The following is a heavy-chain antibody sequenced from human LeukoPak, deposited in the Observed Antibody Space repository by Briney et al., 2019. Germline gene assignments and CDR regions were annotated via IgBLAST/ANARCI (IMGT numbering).Heavy chain of an antibody. CDR1: GGTFSSYA. CDR2: IIPIFGAA. J-gene: IGHJ4*02. D-gene: IGHD6-19*01. V-gene: IGHV1-69*01. CDR3: ARDFYSSGWVEY. Sequence: KVSCKASGGTFSSYAISWVRQAPGQGLEWMGGIIPIFGAANYAQKFQGRVTITADESTSTAYMELSSLRSEDTAVYYCARDFYSSGWVEYWGQGTLVTVSS.